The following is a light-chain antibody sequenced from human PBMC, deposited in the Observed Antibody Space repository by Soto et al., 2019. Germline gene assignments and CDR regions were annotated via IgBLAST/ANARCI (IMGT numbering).Light chain of an antibody. Sequence: QSALTQPASVSGSPGQSITISCTGTSSDVGSDNLVSWYQQHPGKAPKLMIYEVSKRPSGVSNRFSGSNSGNTASLTISGLQAEEEADYYCCAYAGSVVFGGGTKLTVL. CDR2: EVS. V-gene: IGLV2-23*02. CDR1: SSDVGSDNL. CDR3: CAYAGSVV. J-gene: IGLJ2*01.